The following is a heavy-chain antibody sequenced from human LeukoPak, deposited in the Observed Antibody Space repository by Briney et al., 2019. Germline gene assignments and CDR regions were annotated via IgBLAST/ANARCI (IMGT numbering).Heavy chain of an antibody. CDR1: GFTFSSYG. Sequence: GGSLRLSCAASGFTFSSYGMHWVRQAPGKGLEWVAFIRYDGSNTYYADSVKGRFTISRDNSKNTLYLQMNSLRAEDTAVYYCARSPLRYYFDYWGQGTLVTVSS. CDR3: ARSPLRYYFDY. CDR2: IRYDGSNT. V-gene: IGHV3-30*02. D-gene: IGHD5-12*01. J-gene: IGHJ4*02.